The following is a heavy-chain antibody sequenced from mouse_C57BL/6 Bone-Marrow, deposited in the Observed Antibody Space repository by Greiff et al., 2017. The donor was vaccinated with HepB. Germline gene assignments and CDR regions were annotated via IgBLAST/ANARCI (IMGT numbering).Heavy chain of an antibody. J-gene: IGHJ2*01. Sequence: EVMLVESGGDLVKPGGSLKLSCAASGFTFSSYGMSWVRQTPDKRLEWVATISSGGSYTYYPDSVKGRFTISRDNAKNTLYLQMSSLKSEDTAMYYCARHGYSNFDYWGQGTTLTVSS. V-gene: IGHV5-6*02. CDR2: ISSGGSYT. D-gene: IGHD2-5*01. CDR1: GFTFSSYG. CDR3: ARHGYSNFDY.